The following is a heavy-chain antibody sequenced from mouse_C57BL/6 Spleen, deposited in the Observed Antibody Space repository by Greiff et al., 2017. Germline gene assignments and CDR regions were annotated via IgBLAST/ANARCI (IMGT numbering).Heavy chain of an antibody. J-gene: IGHJ2*01. V-gene: IGHV1-76*01. D-gene: IGHD1-1*01. CDR3: ARSYYYGSSPHYFDY. CDR1: GYTFPDYY. Sequence: QVQLQQSGAELVRPGASVKLSCKASGYTFPDYYINWVKQRPGQGLEWIARIYPGSGNTYYNEKFKGKATLTAEKSSSTAYMQLSSLTSEDSAVYFCARSYYYGSSPHYFDYWGQGTTLTVSS. CDR2: IYPGSGNT.